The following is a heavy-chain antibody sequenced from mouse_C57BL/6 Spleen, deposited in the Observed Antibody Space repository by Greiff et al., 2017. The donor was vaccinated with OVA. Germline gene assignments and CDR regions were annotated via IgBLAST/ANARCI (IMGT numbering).Heavy chain of an antibody. V-gene: IGHV1-59*01. J-gene: IGHJ3*01. D-gene: IGHD1-1*01. CDR3: AGMYYLTGFAY. CDR2: IDPSDSYT. CDR1: GYTFTSYW. Sequence: VQLQQPGAELVRPGTSVKLSCKASGYTFTSYWMHWVKQRPGQGLEWIGVIDPSDSYTNYNQKFKGKATLTVDTSSSTAYMQLSSLTSEDSAVYYCAGMYYLTGFAYWGQGTLVTVSA.